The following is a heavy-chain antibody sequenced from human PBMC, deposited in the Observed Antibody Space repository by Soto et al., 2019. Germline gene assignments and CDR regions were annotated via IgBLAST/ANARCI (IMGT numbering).Heavy chain of an antibody. D-gene: IGHD6-19*01. Sequence: QPGGSLRLSCAASGFTFSSYGMHWVRQAPGKGLEWVAVISYDGSNKYYADSVKGRFTISRDNSKNTLYLQMNSLRAEDTAVYYCARTLLGSSGWYRVPHGGDPFEHSGQATIVTVSS. V-gene: IGHV3-30*03. CDR3: ARTLLGSSGWYRVPHGGDPFEH. J-gene: IGHJ3*01. CDR2: ISYDGSNK. CDR1: GFTFSSYG.